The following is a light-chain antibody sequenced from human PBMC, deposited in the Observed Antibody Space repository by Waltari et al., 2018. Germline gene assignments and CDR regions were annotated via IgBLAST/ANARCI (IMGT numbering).Light chain of an antibody. CDR1: KSINSW. Sequence: DIQMTQSPSTLSASVGDRVTIICRASKSINSWLAWYQQKPGKAPKLLIYKASSLESGVPSRFSGSGSGTEFTLTISSLQPDDFATYYCQQYNTYWTFGQGTKVEIK. J-gene: IGKJ1*01. CDR3: QQYNTYWT. V-gene: IGKV1-5*03. CDR2: KAS.